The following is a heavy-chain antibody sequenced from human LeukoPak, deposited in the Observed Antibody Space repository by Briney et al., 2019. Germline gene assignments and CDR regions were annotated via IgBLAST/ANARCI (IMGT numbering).Heavy chain of an antibody. Sequence: SQTLSLTCTVSGGSISSGDYYWSWIRQPPGKGLEWIGYIYYSGSTYYNPSLKSRVTISVDTSKNQFSLKLSSVTAADTAVYYCARVSGFWSGYRYYYYMGVWGKGTTVTVSS. V-gene: IGHV4-30-4*08. CDR2: IYYSGST. J-gene: IGHJ6*03. CDR1: GGSISSGDYY. CDR3: ARVSGFWSGYRYYYYMGV. D-gene: IGHD3-3*01.